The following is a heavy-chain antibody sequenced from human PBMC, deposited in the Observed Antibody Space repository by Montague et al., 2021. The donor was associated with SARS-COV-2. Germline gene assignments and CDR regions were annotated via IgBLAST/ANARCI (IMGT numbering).Heavy chain of an antibody. CDR2: INQSGRT. CDR3: AGGGSSVWGVTVSAELDY. D-gene: IGHD3-10*01. J-gene: IGHJ4*02. CDR1: GGSFSGYY. V-gene: IGHV4-34*01. Sequence: SETLSLTCAVYGGSFSGYYWSWIRQPPEKGLEWIGEINQSGRTNNNPSLESRVIISVDTSKNQFSLKPSSVTAANTAVYYCAGGGSSVWGVTVSAELDYWGQGILVIVSS.